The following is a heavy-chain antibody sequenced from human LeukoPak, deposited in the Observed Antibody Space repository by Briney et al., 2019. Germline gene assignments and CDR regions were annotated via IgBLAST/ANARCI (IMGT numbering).Heavy chain of an antibody. Sequence: NSSETLSLTCTVSGGSISSGDYYWSWIRQPPGKGLEWIGYIYYSGSTYYNPSLRSRVTISVDTSKNQFSLKLSSVTAADTAVYYCARGRQYSSGCLDYWGQGTLVTVSS. J-gene: IGHJ4*02. CDR1: GGSISSGDYY. V-gene: IGHV4-30-4*01. CDR2: IYYSGST. CDR3: ARGRQYSSGCLDY. D-gene: IGHD6-19*01.